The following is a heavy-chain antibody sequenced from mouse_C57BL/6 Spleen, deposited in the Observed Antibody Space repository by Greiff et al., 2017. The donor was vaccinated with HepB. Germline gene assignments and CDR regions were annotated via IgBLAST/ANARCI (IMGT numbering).Heavy chain of an antibody. CDR2: IWGVGST. Sequence: QVQLKESGPGLVAPSQSLSITCTVSGFSLTSYGVDWVRQSPGKGLEWLGVIWGVGSTNYNSALKSRLSISKDNSKSQVFLKMNRLQTDDTAMYYCATNYDYDEGGFADWGQGTLVTVSA. D-gene: IGHD2-4*01. V-gene: IGHV2-6*01. CDR3: ATNYDYDEGGFAD. CDR1: GFSLTSYG. J-gene: IGHJ3*01.